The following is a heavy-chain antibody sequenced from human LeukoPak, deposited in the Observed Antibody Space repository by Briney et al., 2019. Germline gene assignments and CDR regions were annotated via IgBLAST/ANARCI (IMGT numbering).Heavy chain of an antibody. CDR3: SRYGSGSEYNYYYGMDV. Sequence: PSETLSLTCTVSGGSISSYYWSWLRQPPGKGLEWIGYIYYSGSTNYNPSLKSRVTISVDTPKNQFSLKLSSVTAADTAVYYCSRYGSGSEYNYYYGMDVWGQGTTVTVSS. D-gene: IGHD3-10*01. CDR2: IYYSGST. V-gene: IGHV4-59*01. CDR1: GGSISSYY. J-gene: IGHJ6*02.